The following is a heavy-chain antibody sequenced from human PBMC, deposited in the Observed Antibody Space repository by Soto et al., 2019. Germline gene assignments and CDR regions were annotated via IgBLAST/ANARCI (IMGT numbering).Heavy chain of an antibody. D-gene: IGHD2-8*01. Sequence: SETCLTCTVSGGSVSNSNYYWGWIRQSPGKGLEWIGSVYYRGRSYSKSSVKSRVTISVDTSKNQFSLNLNSVTASDTAVYFCVSQRTSVLTQAYFDYWGPGALVTVSS. J-gene: IGHJ4*02. CDR3: VSQRTSVLTQAYFDY. CDR1: GGSVSNSNYY. V-gene: IGHV4-39*01. CDR2: VYYRGRS.